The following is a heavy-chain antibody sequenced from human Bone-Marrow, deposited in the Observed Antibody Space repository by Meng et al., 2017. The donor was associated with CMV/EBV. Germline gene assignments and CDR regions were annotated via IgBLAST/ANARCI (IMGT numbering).Heavy chain of an antibody. V-gene: IGHV3-15*01. Sequence: GESLKISCAASGFTFTNAWMSWVRQAPGKGLEWIGRIKSKSDGGTTDYAAPVKGRFTIPRDDSKDTLYLQLNSLKTEDTAVYYCTAYIVGTTSDNWGQGTLVTVSS. CDR3: TAYIVGTTSDN. J-gene: IGHJ4*02. CDR1: GFTFTNAW. D-gene: IGHD1-26*01. CDR2: IKSKSDGGTT.